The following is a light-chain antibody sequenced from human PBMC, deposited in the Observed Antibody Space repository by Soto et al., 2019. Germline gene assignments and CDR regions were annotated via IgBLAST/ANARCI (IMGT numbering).Light chain of an antibody. V-gene: IGKV3-15*01. CDR1: QSVNTS. Sequence: EIVMTQSPATLSVSPGERATLSCRASQSVNTSLAWYHQKPGQAPMILISGASTRPTAVPARFSGSGSDTEFNLSISSLQSGDFAVYYCQQYNNWWTFGQGTKVEIK. J-gene: IGKJ1*01. CDR3: QQYNNWWT. CDR2: GAS.